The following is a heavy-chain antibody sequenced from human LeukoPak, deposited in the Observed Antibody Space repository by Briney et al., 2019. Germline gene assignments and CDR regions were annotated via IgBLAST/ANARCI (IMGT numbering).Heavy chain of an antibody. J-gene: IGHJ4*02. V-gene: IGHV3-23*01. CDR3: ARDRDSSSSFDY. CDR1: GFTFSSYV. D-gene: IGHD6-6*01. Sequence: GGSLRLSCAASGFTFSSYVMSWVRQAPGKGLEWVSAISGSGGSTYFPDSVKGRFTISRDNSKNTLYLQMNSLRAEDTAVYYCARDRDSSSSFDYWGQGTLVTVSS. CDR2: ISGSGGST.